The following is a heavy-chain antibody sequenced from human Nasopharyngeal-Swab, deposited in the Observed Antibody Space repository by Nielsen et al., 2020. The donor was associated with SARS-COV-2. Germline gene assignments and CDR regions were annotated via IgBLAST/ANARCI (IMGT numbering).Heavy chain of an antibody. CDR3: AKTPGGGNNYFDY. CDR2: VSYDGTNR. Sequence: GGSLRLSFAASGFTFSTYEMHWVRQTPGKGLEWVAVVSYDGTNRNYADSVKGRFTISRDNSKDRLYLQMNSLRAEDTAVYYCAKTPGGGNNYFDYWGQGTLVTVSS. D-gene: IGHD5-24*01. V-gene: IGHV3-30*18. J-gene: IGHJ4*02. CDR1: GFTFSTYE.